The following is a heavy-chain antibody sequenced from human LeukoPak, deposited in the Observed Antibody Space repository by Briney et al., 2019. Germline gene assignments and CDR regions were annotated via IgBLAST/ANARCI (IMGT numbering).Heavy chain of an antibody. Sequence: SETLSLTCTLSGGSISSYYWSWIRQPPGKGLGWIGYIYTSGSTNYNPSLKSRVTISVDTSKNQFSLKLSSVTAADTAVYYCARGYSSSWHPWFDPWGQGTLVTVSS. CDR2: IYTSGST. J-gene: IGHJ5*02. V-gene: IGHV4-4*09. CDR1: GGSISSYY. D-gene: IGHD6-13*01. CDR3: ARGYSSSWHPWFDP.